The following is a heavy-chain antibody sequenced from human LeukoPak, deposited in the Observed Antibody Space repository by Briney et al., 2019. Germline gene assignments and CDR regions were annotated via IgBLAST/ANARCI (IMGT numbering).Heavy chain of an antibody. CDR1: GYTFTGYY. J-gene: IGHJ3*02. CDR2: INPNSGGT. CDR3: ASGIGWEGLVSDAFDI. V-gene: IGHV1-2*02. D-gene: IGHD3/OR15-3a*01. Sequence: ASVKVSCKASGYTFTGYYMHWVRQAPGQGLEWMGWINPNSGGTNYAQKFQGRVTMTRDTSISTAYMELSRLRSDDTAVYYCASGIGWEGLVSDAFDIWGQGTMVTVSS.